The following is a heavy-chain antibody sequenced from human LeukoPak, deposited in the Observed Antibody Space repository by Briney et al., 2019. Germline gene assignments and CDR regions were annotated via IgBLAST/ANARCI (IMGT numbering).Heavy chain of an antibody. CDR2: ISGSGGST. J-gene: IGHJ4*02. CDR1: GFTFSSYA. D-gene: IGHD2-15*01. CDR3: AKAEDIVVVVAATSFDY. Sequence: GGSLRLSCAASGFTFSSYAMSWVRQAPGKWLEWVSAISGSGGSTYYADSVKGRFTISRDNSKNTLYLQMNSLRAEDTAVYYCAKAEDIVVVVAATSFDYWGQGTLVTVSS. V-gene: IGHV3-23*01.